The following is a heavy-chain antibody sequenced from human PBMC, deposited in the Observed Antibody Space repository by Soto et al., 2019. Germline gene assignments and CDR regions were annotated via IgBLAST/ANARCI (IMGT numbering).Heavy chain of an antibody. D-gene: IGHD2-21*01. CDR2: IIPVLGTA. J-gene: IGHJ6*02. CDR3: ARDGGEETRSLRRHYYYGMDV. Sequence: QVQVVQSGAEGKKPGSSVKVSCTPSGGTFSTYAISWVRQAPGQGLEWMGGIIPVLGTASYAQKFQGRVTITADRSMSTAYMEVDNLRSEDTAFYYCARDGGEETRSLRRHYYYGMDVWGQGTAVTVSS. CDR1: GGTFSTYA. V-gene: IGHV1-69*06.